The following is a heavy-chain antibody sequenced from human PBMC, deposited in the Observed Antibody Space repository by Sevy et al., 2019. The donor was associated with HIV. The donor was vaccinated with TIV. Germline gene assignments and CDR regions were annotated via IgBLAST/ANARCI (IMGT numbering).Heavy chain of an antibody. CDR3: AKDQGYNWNTEGFFDY. V-gene: IGHV3-30*02. CDR1: AFCFSTNG. D-gene: IGHD1-20*01. J-gene: IGHJ4*02. CDR2: IRYDGSNK. Sequence: GGSLRLSCAASAFCFSTNGMHWVGQAPGKGLEWVAFIRYDGSNKFYTDSVKGRFTISRDNSKNTLYLQMNSLTTEDTAVYYCAKDQGYNWNTEGFFDYWGQGTLVTVSS.